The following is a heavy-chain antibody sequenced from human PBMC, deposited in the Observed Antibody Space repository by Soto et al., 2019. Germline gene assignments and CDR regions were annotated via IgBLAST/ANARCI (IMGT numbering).Heavy chain of an antibody. CDR2: IIPIFGTA. V-gene: IGHV1-69*13. CDR1: GGTFSSYA. Sequence: GASVKVSCKASGGTFSSYAISWVRHAPGQGLEWMGGIIPIFGTANYAQKFQGRVTITADESTSTAYMELSSLRSEDTAVYYCARGKGRMTTVTPSYGMDVWGEGTTVTVSS. J-gene: IGHJ6*04. D-gene: IGHD4-17*01. CDR3: ARGKGRMTTVTPSYGMDV.